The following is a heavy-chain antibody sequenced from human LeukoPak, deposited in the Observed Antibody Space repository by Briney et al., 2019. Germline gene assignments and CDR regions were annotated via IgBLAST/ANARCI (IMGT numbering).Heavy chain of an antibody. CDR3: ARKLAYCGGDCYFR. V-gene: IGHV4-34*01. Sequence: SETLSLTCAVYGGSFSGYYWSWIRQPPEKGLDWIGEITRTGRINYNPALKGRVTMSLDTSKNQFSLELSSMTAADTAVYYCARKLAYCGGDCYFRWGQGTLVTVSS. J-gene: IGHJ4*02. CDR2: ITRTGRI. D-gene: IGHD2-21*02. CDR1: GGSFSGYY.